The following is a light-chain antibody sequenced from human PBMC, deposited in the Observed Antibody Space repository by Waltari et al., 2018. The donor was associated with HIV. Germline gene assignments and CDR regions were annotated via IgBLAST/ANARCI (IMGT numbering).Light chain of an antibody. V-gene: IGLV1-44*01. CDR2: TNI. CDR1: DSNLGTNT. Sequence: QSVLTQPPSASGTPGQPVTISCSGSDSNLGTNTVNWYQQLPGRAPKLLIYTNIQRPSGVPDRFSGSKSGTSASLAISGLQSEDEADYYCSSYAGSRDVFGTGTKVTVL. J-gene: IGLJ1*01. CDR3: SSYAGSRDV.